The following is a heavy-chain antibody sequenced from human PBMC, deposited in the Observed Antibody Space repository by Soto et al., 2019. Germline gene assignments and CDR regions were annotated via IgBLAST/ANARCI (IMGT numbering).Heavy chain of an antibody. CDR1: GFTFDDYA. V-gene: IGHV3-9*01. D-gene: IGHD6-13*01. CDR3: AKDIAAAGSYGMDV. CDR2: ISWNSGSI. J-gene: IGHJ6*02. Sequence: PGGSLRLSCAASGFTFDDYAMHWVRQAPGKGLEWVSGISWNSGSIGYADSVKGRFTISRDNAKNSLYLQMNSLRAEDTALYYCAKDIAAAGSYGMDVWGQGTTVTVSS.